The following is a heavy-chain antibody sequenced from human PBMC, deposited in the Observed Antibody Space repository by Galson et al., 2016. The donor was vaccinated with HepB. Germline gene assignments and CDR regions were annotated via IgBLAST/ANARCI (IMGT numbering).Heavy chain of an antibody. J-gene: IGHJ5*02. V-gene: IGHV4-39*01. CDR2: IHYSGST. Sequence: TLSLTCTVSGGSISSSSHFWGWVRQPPGKGLEWIGYIHYSGSTNYYSSLKSRVTLSVDTSRNQFSLKVNSVTAADTAVYYCARLQQLGRFDPWGQGTLVTVSS. CDR1: GGSISSSSHF. CDR3: ARLQQLGRFDP. D-gene: IGHD6-13*01.